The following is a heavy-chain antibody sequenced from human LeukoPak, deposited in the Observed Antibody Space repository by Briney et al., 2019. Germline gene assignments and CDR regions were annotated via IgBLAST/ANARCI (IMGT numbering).Heavy chain of an antibody. V-gene: IGHV3-74*01. CDR3: ARSNQADDY. D-gene: IGHD4-11*01. Sequence: GGSLRLSCAASGFAFSSYWMHWVLQVPGKGLVWVSRINPGGSSTAYADSVKGRFTISRDNAKNTLYLQMNSLRAEDTAVYYCARSNQADDYWGQGTLVTVSS. CDR1: GFAFSSYW. CDR2: INPGGSST. J-gene: IGHJ4*02.